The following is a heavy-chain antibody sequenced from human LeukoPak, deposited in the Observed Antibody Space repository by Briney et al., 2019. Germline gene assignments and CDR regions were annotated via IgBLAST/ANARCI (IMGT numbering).Heavy chain of an antibody. CDR2: ISYDGSNK. Sequence: GRSLRLSCAASGFTFSSYAMHWVRQAPGKGLEWVAVISYDGSNKYYADSVKGRFTISRDNSKNTLYLQMNSLRVEDTAVYYCAKSGYNRFDYWGQGTLVTVSS. V-gene: IGHV3-30*04. D-gene: IGHD5-24*01. J-gene: IGHJ4*02. CDR3: AKSGYNRFDY. CDR1: GFTFSSYA.